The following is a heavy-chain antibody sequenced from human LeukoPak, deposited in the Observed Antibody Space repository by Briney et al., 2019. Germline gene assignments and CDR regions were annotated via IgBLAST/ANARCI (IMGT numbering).Heavy chain of an antibody. CDR1: GFSFSNYE. CDR3: AREHSSVSSESKGYDL. J-gene: IGHJ5*02. V-gene: IGHV3-48*03. CDR2: ISTTGSRI. D-gene: IGHD6-19*01. Sequence: PGSSLRLSCAASGFSFSNYEMNWVRQAPGKGLEWVSYISTTGSRIYYADSVKGRFTISRDDARNSLFLQMNSLRAEDTAVYYCAREHSSVSSESKGYDLWGQGTLVTVSS.